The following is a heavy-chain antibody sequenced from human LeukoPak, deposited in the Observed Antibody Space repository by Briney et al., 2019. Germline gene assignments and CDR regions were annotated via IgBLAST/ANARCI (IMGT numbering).Heavy chain of an antibody. Sequence: SETLSLTCTVSGGSISSYSWSWIRQPAGKGLEWIGRVYTSGRTNYNPSLKSRVTMSVDTSKNQFSLKLTSVTAADTAVYYCAGDLGDGYSWGPFDYWGQGTLVTVSS. CDR3: AGDLGDGYSWGPFDY. CDR2: VYTSGRT. CDR1: GGSISSYS. J-gene: IGHJ4*02. D-gene: IGHD5-24*01. V-gene: IGHV4-4*07.